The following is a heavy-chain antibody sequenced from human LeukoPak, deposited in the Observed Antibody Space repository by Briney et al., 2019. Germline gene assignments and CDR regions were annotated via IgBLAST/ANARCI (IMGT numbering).Heavy chain of an antibody. J-gene: IGHJ4*02. CDR3: ARHEGVTGYYPLDY. CDR2: FYYSGST. Sequence: SETLSLTCTVSGGSISSNYWSWMRQPPGKGLDWIGYFYYSGSTTYNPSLKSRVTISVDTSRNQFSLKLSSVTAADTAIYYCARHEGVTGYYPLDYWGQGTLVTVSS. D-gene: IGHD3-9*01. V-gene: IGHV4-59*08. CDR1: GGSISSNY.